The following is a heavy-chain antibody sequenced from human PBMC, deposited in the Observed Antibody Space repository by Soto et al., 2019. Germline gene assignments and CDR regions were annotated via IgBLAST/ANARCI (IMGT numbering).Heavy chain of an antibody. Sequence: KPSETLSLTCAVSGYSISSGYYWGWIRQPPGKGLEWIGSIYHSGSTYYNPSLKSRVTISVDTSKNQFSLKLSSVTAADTAVYYCARARAGDWFDPWGQGTLVTVSS. CDR2: IYHSGST. D-gene: IGHD6-19*01. V-gene: IGHV4-38-2*01. CDR1: GYSISSGYY. J-gene: IGHJ5*02. CDR3: ARARAGDWFDP.